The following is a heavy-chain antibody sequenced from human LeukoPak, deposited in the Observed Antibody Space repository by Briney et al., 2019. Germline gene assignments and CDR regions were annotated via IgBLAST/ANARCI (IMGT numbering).Heavy chain of an antibody. CDR1: GYTFTGYY. J-gene: IGHJ3*02. V-gene: IGHV1-2*06. CDR3: ARDRRGLDYYDSSGYENDAFDI. CDR2: INPNSGGT. Sequence: GASVKVSCKASGYTFTGYYMHWVRQAPGQGLEWMGRINPNSGGTNYAQKFQGRVTMTRDTSISTAYMELSRLRSEDTAVYYCARDRRGLDYYDSSGYENDAFDIWGQGTMVTVSS. D-gene: IGHD3-22*01.